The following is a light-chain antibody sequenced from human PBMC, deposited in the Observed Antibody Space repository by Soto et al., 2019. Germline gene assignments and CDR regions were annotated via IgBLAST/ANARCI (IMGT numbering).Light chain of an antibody. CDR1: QTISSW. V-gene: IGKV1-5*03. CDR3: LQYDSYSWA. J-gene: IGKJ1*01. CDR2: KAS. Sequence: DIHMTQSPSTLSVSVVDRVTITFRASQTISSWLAWYQQKPGKAPKLLIYKASTLKSGVPSRFSGSGSGTEFTLTISSLQPDDVATYYCLQYDSYSWAFGQGTKVDIK.